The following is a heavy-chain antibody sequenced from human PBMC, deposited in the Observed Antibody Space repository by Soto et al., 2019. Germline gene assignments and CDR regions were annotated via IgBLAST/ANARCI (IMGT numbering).Heavy chain of an antibody. D-gene: IGHD1-20*01. V-gene: IGHV3-21*01. CDR3: AKDSGCVNNACAYDP. Sequence: GGSLRLSCAGSGFSFSDYTMNWVRQAPGKGLEWVSSISRGSDYIFYADTVKGRFTISRDNARNSLYLQMSTLRAEDTAVYYCAKDSGCVNNACAYDPWGQGTLVTVSS. CDR1: GFSFSDYT. CDR2: ISRGSDYI. J-gene: IGHJ5*02.